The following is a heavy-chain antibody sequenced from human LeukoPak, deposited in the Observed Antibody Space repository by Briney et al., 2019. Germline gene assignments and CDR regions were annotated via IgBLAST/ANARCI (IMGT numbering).Heavy chain of an antibody. D-gene: IGHD4-11*01. CDR3: ANIPPDYTIEGTFDY. Sequence: PGGSLRLSCAASGFTFSSYAMSWVRQAPGKGLEWVSAISGSGGSTYYADSVKGRFTISRDNSKNTLYLQMNSLRAEDTAVYYCANIPPDYTIEGTFDYWGQGTLVTVSS. CDR1: GFTFSSYA. V-gene: IGHV3-23*01. J-gene: IGHJ4*02. CDR2: ISGSGGST.